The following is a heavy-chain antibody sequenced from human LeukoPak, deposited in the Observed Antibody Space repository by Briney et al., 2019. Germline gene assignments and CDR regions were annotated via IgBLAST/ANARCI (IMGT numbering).Heavy chain of an antibody. V-gene: IGHV4-38-2*01. Sequence: SETLSLTCAVSGYSISSGYYWGWIRQPPGKGLEWIGSIYHSGSTYYNPSLKSRVTISVDTSKNQFSLKLSSVTAADTAVYYCARGATYYYHSSGYYYALYYYYYMDVWGKGTTVTVSS. CDR3: ARGATYYYHSSGYYYALYYYYYMDV. CDR2: IYHSGST. J-gene: IGHJ6*03. CDR1: GYSISSGYY. D-gene: IGHD3-22*01.